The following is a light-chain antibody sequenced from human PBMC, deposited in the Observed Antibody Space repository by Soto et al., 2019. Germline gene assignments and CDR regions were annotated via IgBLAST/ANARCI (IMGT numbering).Light chain of an antibody. CDR3: QQRSNWPPIT. CDR2: GAS. CDR1: QSISSSY. J-gene: IGKJ1*01. V-gene: IGKV3D-20*02. Sequence: EIVMTQSPATLSLSPGKRATLSCRASQSISSSYLAWYQQRPGQAPRLLIYGASSRATGIPDRFSGSGSGTEFTLTISSLEPEDAAVYYCQQRSNWPPITFGQGTKVDIK.